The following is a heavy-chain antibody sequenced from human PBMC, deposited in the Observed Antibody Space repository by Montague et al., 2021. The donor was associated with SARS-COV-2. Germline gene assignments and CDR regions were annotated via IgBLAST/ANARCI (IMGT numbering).Heavy chain of an antibody. Sequence: TLSLTCTVSGGSISSGNYYWSWIRRPAGKGLEWIGRMYTSGSTKYNPSLERRVTISLDTSNDQFYLTLNSVTAADTAVYYCARGRVNGWYFFDNWGQGTLVTVSS. J-gene: IGHJ4*02. D-gene: IGHD6-19*01. CDR1: GGSISSGNYY. CDR2: MYTSGST. CDR3: ARGRVNGWYFFDN. V-gene: IGHV4-61*02.